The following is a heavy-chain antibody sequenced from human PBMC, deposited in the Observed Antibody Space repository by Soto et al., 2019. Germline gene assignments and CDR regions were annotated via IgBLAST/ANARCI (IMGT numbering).Heavy chain of an antibody. CDR2: TYYRSKWYN. CDR1: GDSVSSNSAA. Sequence: SQTLSLTCAISGDSVSSNSAAWNWIRQSPSRGLEWLGRTYYRSKWYNDYAVSVKSRITINPDTSKNQFSLQLNSVTPEDTAVYYCAIWGEGQQLVSSGMDVWGQGTTVTVSS. J-gene: IGHJ6*02. D-gene: IGHD6-13*01. V-gene: IGHV6-1*01. CDR3: AIWGEGQQLVSSGMDV.